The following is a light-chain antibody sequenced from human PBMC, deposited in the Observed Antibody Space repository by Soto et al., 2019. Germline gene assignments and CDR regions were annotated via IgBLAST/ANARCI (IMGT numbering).Light chain of an antibody. CDR3: LLSYSGAWV. CDR2: DTN. Sequence: VVTQEPSLTVSPGGTVTLTCGSSTGAVTSGHYPYWFQQKPGQAPKTLIYDTNNKHSWTPARFSGSLLGGKAALTLSGAQPEDEAEYYCLLSYSGAWVFGGGTKLTVL. J-gene: IGLJ3*02. CDR1: TGAVTSGHY. V-gene: IGLV7-46*01.